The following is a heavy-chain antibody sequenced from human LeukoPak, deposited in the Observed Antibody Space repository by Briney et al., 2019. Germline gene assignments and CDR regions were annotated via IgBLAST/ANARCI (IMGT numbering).Heavy chain of an antibody. Sequence: GGSLRLSCAVSGFTVGSYAMSWVRQAPGKGLEWVSGVSNTGLTTYYIDSVKGRFTISRDSSKNTLYLQMNSLRAEDTAVYYCAKGYIVGATTTVDDAFDIWGQGTMVTVSS. CDR2: VSNTGLTT. V-gene: IGHV3-23*01. CDR1: GFTVGSYA. J-gene: IGHJ3*02. D-gene: IGHD1-26*01. CDR3: AKGYIVGATTTVDDAFDI.